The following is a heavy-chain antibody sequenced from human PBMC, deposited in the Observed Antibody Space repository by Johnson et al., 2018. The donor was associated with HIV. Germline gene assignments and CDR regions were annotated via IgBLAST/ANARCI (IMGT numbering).Heavy chain of an antibody. D-gene: IGHD1-26*01. V-gene: IGHV3-7*01. J-gene: IGHJ3*02. CDR3: ARVQSLQGELRDCDALDS. Sequence: VQLVESGGGLVQPGGSLRLSCAASGFTFSSYAMHWVRQAPGKGLEWVANIKQDGSEKYYVDSVKGRFTISRDNAKNSLYLQMNSLRAEDTAVYYCARVQSLQGELRDCDALDSWGQGTMVTVSS. CDR2: IKQDGSEK. CDR1: GFTFSSYA.